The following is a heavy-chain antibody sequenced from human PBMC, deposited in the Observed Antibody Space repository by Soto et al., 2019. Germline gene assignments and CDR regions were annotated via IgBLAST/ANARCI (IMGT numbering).Heavy chain of an antibody. CDR2: IYYSGST. CDR3: AREGLYSYGPMDV. V-gene: IGHV4-30-4*01. CDR1: GGSISSGDYY. Sequence: SETLSLTCTVSGGSISSGDYYWSWIRQPPGKGLEWIGYIYYSGSTYYNPSLKSRVTISVDTSKNQFSLKLSSVTAADTAMYYCAREGLYSYGPMDVWGQGTTVTVS. D-gene: IGHD5-18*01. J-gene: IGHJ6*02.